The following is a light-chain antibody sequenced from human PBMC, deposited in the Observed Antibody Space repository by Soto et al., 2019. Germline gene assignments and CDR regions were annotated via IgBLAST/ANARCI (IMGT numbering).Light chain of an antibody. J-gene: IGLJ2*01. CDR2: DVT. Sequence: QSALTQPASVSGSPGQSITISCTGTSSDVGGYNYVSWYQQHPGKAPKLMIYDVTNRPSGVSNRFSGSKSGNTASVTIAGLQAEDEADYYCTSDTSSSTYVVFGGGTKLTVL. CDR3: TSDTSSSTYVV. CDR1: SSDVGGYNY. V-gene: IGLV2-14*01.